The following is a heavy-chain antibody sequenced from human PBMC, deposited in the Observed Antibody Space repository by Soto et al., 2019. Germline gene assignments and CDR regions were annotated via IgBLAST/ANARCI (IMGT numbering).Heavy chain of an antibody. CDR3: AKDRWIVAAAGNFDY. V-gene: IGHV3-23*01. CDR1: GFTFSSYA. J-gene: IGHJ4*02. D-gene: IGHD6-13*01. Sequence: GGSLRLSCAASGFTFSSYAMSWVRQAPGKGLEWVSAISGSGGSTYYADSMKGRFTISRDNSKNTLYLQMNSLRAEDTAVYYCAKDRWIVAAAGNFDYWGQGTLVTVSS. CDR2: ISGSGGST.